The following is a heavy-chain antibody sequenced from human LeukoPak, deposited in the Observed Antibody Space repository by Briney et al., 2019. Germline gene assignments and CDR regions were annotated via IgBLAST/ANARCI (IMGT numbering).Heavy chain of an antibody. V-gene: IGHV4-39*01. CDR2: IYYSGST. D-gene: IGHD6-19*01. J-gene: IGHJ4*02. CDR3: ARSTYSSGWYEYLYFDY. Sequence: SETLSLTCAVYGGSFSGYYWGWIRQPPGKGLEWIGSIYYSGSTYYNPSLKSRVTISVDTSKNQFSLKLSSVTAADTAVYYCARSTYSSGWYEYLYFDYWGQGTLVTVSS. CDR1: GGSFSGYY.